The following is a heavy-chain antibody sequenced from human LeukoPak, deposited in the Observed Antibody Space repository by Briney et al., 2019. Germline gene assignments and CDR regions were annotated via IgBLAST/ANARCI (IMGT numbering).Heavy chain of an antibody. CDR1: GFTFSSYA. Sequence: GGSLRLSCAASGFTFSSYAMHWVRQAPGKGLEWVAVISYDGSNKYYADSVKGRFTISRDNSKNTLYLQMNSLRAEDTAVYYCARGPFWSGYSPPNWFDPWGQGTLVTVSS. CDR3: ARGPFWSGYSPPNWFDP. J-gene: IGHJ5*02. D-gene: IGHD3-3*01. V-gene: IGHV3-30-3*01. CDR2: ISYDGSNK.